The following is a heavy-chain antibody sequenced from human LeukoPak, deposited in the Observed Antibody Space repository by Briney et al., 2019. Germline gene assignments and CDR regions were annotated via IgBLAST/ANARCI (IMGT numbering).Heavy chain of an antibody. V-gene: IGHV3-7*01. Sequence: GGSLRLSCAASGFTFSSYWMSWVRQAPGKGLEWVANIKQDGGEKYYVDSVKGRFTISRDNAKNSLYLQMNSLRAEDTAVYYCARDVHCSGGSCYPDAFDIWGQGTMVTVSS. D-gene: IGHD2-15*01. CDR3: ARDVHCSGGSCYPDAFDI. CDR2: IKQDGGEK. J-gene: IGHJ3*02. CDR1: GFTFSSYW.